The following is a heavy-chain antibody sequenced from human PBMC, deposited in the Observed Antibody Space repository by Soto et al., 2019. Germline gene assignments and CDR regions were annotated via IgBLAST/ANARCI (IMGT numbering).Heavy chain of an antibody. CDR1: GGSFSGYY. Sequence: QVQLQQWGAGLLKPSETLSLTCAVYGGSFSGYYWSWIRQPPGKGLEWIGEINHSGSTNYNPSLKSRVTISVDTSKNQFSLKLSSVTAADTAVYYCASMAGAGTGNYWGQGTLVTVSS. V-gene: IGHV4-34*01. CDR2: INHSGST. J-gene: IGHJ4*02. D-gene: IGHD6-19*01. CDR3: ASMAGAGTGNY.